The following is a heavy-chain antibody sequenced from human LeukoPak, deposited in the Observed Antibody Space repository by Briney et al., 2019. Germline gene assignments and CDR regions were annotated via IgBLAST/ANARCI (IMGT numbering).Heavy chain of an antibody. V-gene: IGHV1-18*01. J-gene: IGHJ4*02. CDR2: ISAYNGNT. D-gene: IGHD5-12*01. CDR1: GYTFTSYG. Sequence: GASVKVSCKASGYTFTSYGISWVRQAPGQGLEWMGWISAYNGNTNYAQKLQDRVTMTPDTSTNKAHIELKSLRSDDTAVYYCERSRVATISDYWGQGPLVTVSS. CDR3: ERSRVATISDY.